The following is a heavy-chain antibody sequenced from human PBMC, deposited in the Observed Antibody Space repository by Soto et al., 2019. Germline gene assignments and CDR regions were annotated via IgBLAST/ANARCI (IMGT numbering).Heavy chain of an antibody. D-gene: IGHD3-10*01. CDR3: ARASAASLLRGAIIN. CDR2: MYHSGST. Sequence: LSLTCAFSGGSISSDNWWTWVRQPPGKGLEWIGEMYHSGSTNYSPSLKSRVTISVDKSNNQFSLKLTSVTAADTALYYCARASAASLLRGAIINWGQGTLVTVSS. V-gene: IGHV4-4*02. J-gene: IGHJ4*02. CDR1: GGSISSDNW.